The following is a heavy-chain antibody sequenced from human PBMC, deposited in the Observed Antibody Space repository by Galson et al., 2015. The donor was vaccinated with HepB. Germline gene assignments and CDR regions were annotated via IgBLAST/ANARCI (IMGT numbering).Heavy chain of an antibody. CDR1: GGTFSSYA. CDR3: ASRGITGTTVDYWFDP. D-gene: IGHD1-7*01. V-gene: IGHV1-69*01. Sequence: QSGAEVKKPGESLRISCKASGGTFSSYAISWVRQAPGQGLEWMGGIIPIFGTANYAQKFQGRVTITADESTSTAYMELSSLRSEDTAVYYCASRGITGTTVDYWFDPWGQGTLVTVSS. CDR2: IIPIFGTA. J-gene: IGHJ5*02.